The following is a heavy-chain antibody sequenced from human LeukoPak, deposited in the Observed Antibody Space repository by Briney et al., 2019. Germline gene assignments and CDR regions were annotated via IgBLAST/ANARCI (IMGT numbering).Heavy chain of an antibody. CDR2: IYYSGST. V-gene: IGHV4-31*03. J-gene: IGHJ6*02. CDR1: GGSISSGGYY. Sequence: PSETLSLTCTVSGGSISSGGYYWSWIRQHPGKGLEWVGYIYYSGSTHYNPSLKSRVTISVDTSKNQFSLKLSSVTAADTAVYYCARQTVAARGYGMDVWGQGTTVTVSS. D-gene: IGHD6-6*01. CDR3: ARQTVAARGYGMDV.